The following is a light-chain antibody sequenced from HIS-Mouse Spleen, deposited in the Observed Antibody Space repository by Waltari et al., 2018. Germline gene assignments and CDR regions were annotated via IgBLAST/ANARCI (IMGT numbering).Light chain of an antibody. J-gene: IGLJ2*01. CDR3: SSYTSSSTV. CDR2: DVS. Sequence: QSALTQPASVSGSPGQSINISCTGTSSDVGGYNSVSWYQQHPGKAPKLMIYDVSNRPSGVSNRFSGSKSGNTASLTISGLQAEDEADYYCSSYTSSSTVFGGGTKLTVL. CDR1: SSDVGGYNS. V-gene: IGLV2-14*03.